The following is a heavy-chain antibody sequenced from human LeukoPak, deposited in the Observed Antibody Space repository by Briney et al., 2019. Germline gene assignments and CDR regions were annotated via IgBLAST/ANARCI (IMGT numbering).Heavy chain of an antibody. CDR2: IYSGGST. D-gene: IGHD3-22*01. CDR3: ARRNYYDSSGYSPFDY. CDR1: GFTVSSNY. V-gene: IGHV3-53*01. Sequence: GGSLRLSCAASGFTVSSNYMSWVRQAPGKGLEWVSVIYSGGSTYYADSVKGRFTISRDNAKNSLYLQMNSLRAEDTALYHCARRNYYDSSGYSPFDYWGQGTLVTVSS. J-gene: IGHJ4*02.